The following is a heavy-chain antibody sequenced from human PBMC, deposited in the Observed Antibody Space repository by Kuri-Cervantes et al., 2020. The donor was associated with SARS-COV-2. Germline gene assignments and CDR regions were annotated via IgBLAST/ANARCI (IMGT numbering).Heavy chain of an antibody. CDR2: ISGSGGST. Sequence: GESLKISCAASGFTFSSYAMSWVRQAPGKGLEWISAISGSGGSTYYADSVKGRFTISRDNSKNTLYLPMNSLRAEDTAVYYCAKDGSITIFGVIPPDDAFDIWGQGTMVTVSS. D-gene: IGHD3-3*01. CDR3: AKDGSITIFGVIPPDDAFDI. CDR1: GFTFSSYA. V-gene: IGHV3-23*01. J-gene: IGHJ3*02.